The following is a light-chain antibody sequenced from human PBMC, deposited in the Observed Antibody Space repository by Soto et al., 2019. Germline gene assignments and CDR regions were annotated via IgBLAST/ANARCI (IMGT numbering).Light chain of an antibody. CDR2: AAS. J-gene: IGKJ1*01. CDR3: QQSNSFPRT. CDR1: QAISTW. Sequence: DIQMTQSPSSVSASVGDRVTITCRASQAISTWLAWYQQKPGKAPKLLTYAASNLQTGVPSRFSGSGSETDFTLTISSQQPEDLATYYCQQSNSFPRTFGQGTKVEIK. V-gene: IGKV1D-12*01.